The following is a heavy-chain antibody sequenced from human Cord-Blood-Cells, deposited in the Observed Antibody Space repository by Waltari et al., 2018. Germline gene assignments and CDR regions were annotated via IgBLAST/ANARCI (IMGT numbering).Heavy chain of an antibody. J-gene: IGHJ4*02. D-gene: IGHD3-22*01. CDR2: TRNKANSYTT. Sequence: EVQLVESGGGLVQPGGSLRLSCAASVFTSSDPYLDWVRPAPGEGLEWVGRTRNKANSYTTEYAASVKGRFTISRDDSKNALYLQMNSLKTEDTAVYYCARSYYDSSGYYYYFDYWGQGTLVTVSS. CDR3: ARSYYDSSGYYYYFDY. CDR1: VFTSSDPY. V-gene: IGHV3-72*01.